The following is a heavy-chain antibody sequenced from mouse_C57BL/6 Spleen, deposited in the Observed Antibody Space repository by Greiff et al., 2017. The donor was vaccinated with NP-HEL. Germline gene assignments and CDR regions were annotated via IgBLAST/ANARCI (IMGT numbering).Heavy chain of an antibody. D-gene: IGHD1-1*01. V-gene: IGHV2-9-1*01. Sequence: VQGVESGPGLVAPSQSLSITCTVSGFSLTSYAISWVRQPPGKGLEWLGVIWTGGGTNYNSALKSRLSISKDNSKSQVFLKMNSLQTDDTARYYCARTITTVVATRDYWYFDVWGTGTTVTVSS. CDR2: IWTGGGT. CDR3: ARTITTVVATRDYWYFDV. CDR1: GFSLTSYA. J-gene: IGHJ1*03.